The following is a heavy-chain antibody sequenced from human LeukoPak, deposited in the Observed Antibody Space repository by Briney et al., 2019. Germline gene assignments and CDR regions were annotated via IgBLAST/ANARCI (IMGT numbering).Heavy chain of an antibody. CDR3: ARGIYYGSGSYYNNPFDY. V-gene: IGHV6-1*01. Sequence: SQTLSLTCAISGDSVSSNSAAWNWIRQSPSRGLEWLGRTYYRSKWYNDYAVSVKSRITISPDTSKNQFSLQLNSVTPEDTAVYYCARGIYYGSGSYYNNPFDYWGQGTLVTVSS. CDR1: GDSVSSNSAA. J-gene: IGHJ4*02. D-gene: IGHD3-10*01. CDR2: TYYRSKWYN.